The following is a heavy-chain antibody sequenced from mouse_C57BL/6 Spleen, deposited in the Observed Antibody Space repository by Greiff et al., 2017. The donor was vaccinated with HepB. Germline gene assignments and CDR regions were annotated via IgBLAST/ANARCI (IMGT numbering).Heavy chain of an antibody. D-gene: IGHD4-1*01. J-gene: IGHJ4*01. Sequence: EVKLQESGPELVKPGASVKISCKASGYSFTDYNMNWVKQSNGKSLEWIGVINPNYGTTSYNQKFKGKATLTVDQSSSTAYMQLNSLTSEDSAVYYCARSPLGTSYYAMDYWGQGTSVTVSS. CDR1: GYSFTDYN. V-gene: IGHV1-39*01. CDR3: ARSPLGTSYYAMDY. CDR2: INPNYGTT.